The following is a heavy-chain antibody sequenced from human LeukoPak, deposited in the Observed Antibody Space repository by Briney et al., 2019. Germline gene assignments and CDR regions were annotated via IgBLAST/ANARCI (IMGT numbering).Heavy chain of an antibody. CDR1: GFTFSSYG. J-gene: IGHJ4*02. CDR2: IWYDGSNK. Sequence: GRSLRLSCAASGFTFSSYGMHWVRQAPGKGLEWVAVIWYDGSNKYYADSVKGRFTISRDNPKNTLYLQMNSLRAEDTAVYYCARDSSSGWDGPFDYWGQGTLVTVSS. D-gene: IGHD6-19*01. CDR3: ARDSSSGWDGPFDY. V-gene: IGHV3-33*01.